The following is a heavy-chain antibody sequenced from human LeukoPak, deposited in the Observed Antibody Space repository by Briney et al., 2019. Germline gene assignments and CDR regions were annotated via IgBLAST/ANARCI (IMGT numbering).Heavy chain of an antibody. V-gene: IGHV4-4*02. J-gene: IGHJ6*02. CDR1: IGSISSSKW. D-gene: IGHD1/OR15-1a*01. Sequence: SETLSLTCSVSIGSISSSKWWSWVRQSPVKGLEWIGEIYLYGTTNYNPSFTSRVTMSVDRTRNQFSLKLTSVTAADTAVYYCARQKWEQQGRDYYFNGLDVWGPGTTVIVSS. CDR2: IYLYGTT. CDR3: ARQKWEQQGRDYYFNGLDV.